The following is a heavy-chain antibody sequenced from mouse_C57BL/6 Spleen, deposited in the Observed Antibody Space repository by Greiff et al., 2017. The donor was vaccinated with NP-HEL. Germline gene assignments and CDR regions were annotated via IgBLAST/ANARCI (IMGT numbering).Heavy chain of an antibody. J-gene: IGHJ4*01. CDR3: ARSEWSDAMDY. V-gene: IGHV1-69*01. Sequence: QVQLQQPGAELVMPGASVKLSCKASGYTFTSYWMHWVKQRPGQGLEWIGEIDPSDSYTNYNQKFKGKSTLTVDKSSSTAYMQLSSLTSEDSAVYYCARSEWSDAMDYWGQGTSVTVSS. CDR2: IDPSDSYT. D-gene: IGHD1-1*02. CDR1: GYTFTSYW.